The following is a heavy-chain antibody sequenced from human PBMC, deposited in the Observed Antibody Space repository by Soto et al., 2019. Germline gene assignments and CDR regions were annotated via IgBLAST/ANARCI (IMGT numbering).Heavy chain of an antibody. CDR2: VTYSGANT. CDR3: ATPSVSTGGYSSFDS. Sequence: EVQLLESGGGLVQPGGSLRLSCAASGFTFGSYAMSWVRQAPGKGLEWVSLVTYSGANTYYAGSVTGRFTISRDNSRNTLYLQMSTLRLEDTAVYYCATPSVSTGGYSSFDSWGRGTLVTVSS. CDR1: GFTFGSYA. J-gene: IGHJ4*02. V-gene: IGHV3-23*01. D-gene: IGHD1-26*01.